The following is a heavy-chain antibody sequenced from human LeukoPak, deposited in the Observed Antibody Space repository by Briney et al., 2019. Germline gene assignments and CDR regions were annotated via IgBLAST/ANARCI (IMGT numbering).Heavy chain of an antibody. V-gene: IGHV3-74*01. J-gene: IGHJ3*02. Sequence: PGGSLRLSCAASGITFSSYWMHWVRQAPGKGLVWVSRISSDGISTNYADSVKGRFTISRDNAKNTLYLQMNSLRAEDTAVYYCARGVRYGALDIWGQGTMVTVSS. CDR1: GITFSSYW. CDR3: ARGVRYGALDI. D-gene: IGHD5-18*01. CDR2: ISSDGIST.